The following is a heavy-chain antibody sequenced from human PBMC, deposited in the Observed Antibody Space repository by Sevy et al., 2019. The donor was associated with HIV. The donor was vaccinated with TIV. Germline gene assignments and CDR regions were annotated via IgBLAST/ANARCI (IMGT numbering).Heavy chain of an antibody. CDR3: ARDRLGITISAEWGGGMDV. Sequence: GGSLRLSCAASGFTLSSYGMHWVRQAPGKGLEWVAVIRYDGSNKYYADSVKGRFTISRDNSKNTLYLQMNSLRDEDTAVYYCARDRLGITISAEWGGGMDVWGQGTTVTVSS. V-gene: IGHV3-33*01. CDR2: IRYDGSNK. D-gene: IGHD3-3*01. J-gene: IGHJ6*02. CDR1: GFTLSSYG.